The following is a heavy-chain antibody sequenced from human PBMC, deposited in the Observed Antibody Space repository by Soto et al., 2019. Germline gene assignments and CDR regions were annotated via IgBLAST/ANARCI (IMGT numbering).Heavy chain of an antibody. J-gene: IGHJ6*02. CDR3: ARDYRTAVAGNDYYYGMDV. CDR2: IIPIFGTA. Sequence: SVKVSCKASGGTFSSYAISWVRQAPGQGLEWMGGIIPIFGTANYAQKFQGRVTITADESTSTAYMELSSLRSEDTAVYYCARDYRTAVAGNDYYYGMDVWGQGTTVTVSS. CDR1: GGTFSSYA. V-gene: IGHV1-69*13. D-gene: IGHD6-19*01.